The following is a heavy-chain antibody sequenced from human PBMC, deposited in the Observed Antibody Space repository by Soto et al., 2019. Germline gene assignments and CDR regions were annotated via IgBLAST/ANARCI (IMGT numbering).Heavy chain of an antibody. CDR1: GFTFSTST. V-gene: IGHV3-21*01. CDR2: LHCRSNYV. D-gene: IGHD1-26*01. CDR3: AREDGVVGSSSAFDH. J-gene: IGHJ4*02. Sequence: GGSLRLSCVFSGFTFSTSTMNWVRPAPGKGLEWVSSLHCRSNYVYYADSVKGRFTSSRDNAKNSLYLQMNRLRAEETAIYYCAREDGVVGSSSAFDHWGLGTLVTVS.